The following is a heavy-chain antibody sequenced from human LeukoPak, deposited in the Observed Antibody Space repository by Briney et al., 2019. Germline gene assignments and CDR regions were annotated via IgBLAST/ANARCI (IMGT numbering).Heavy chain of an antibody. CDR1: GFTFSDHY. CDR3: ARRAPRSPYLDY. J-gene: IGHJ4*02. CDR2: MSSSGGTI. D-gene: IGHD6-6*01. Sequence: GGSLRLSCAASGFTFSDHYMSWIRQAPGKGLEWVSYMSSSGGTIYYADSVKGRFTISRDNAKNSLYLQMNSLRPEDTAVYYCARRAPRSPYLDYWGQGTLVTVSS. V-gene: IGHV3-11*04.